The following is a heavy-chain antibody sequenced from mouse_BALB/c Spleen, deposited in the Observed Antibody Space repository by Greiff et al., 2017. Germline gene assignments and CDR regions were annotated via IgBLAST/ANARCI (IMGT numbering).Heavy chain of an antibody. D-gene: IGHD1-1*01. J-gene: IGHJ4*01. Sequence: EVQLQQSGPELVKPGASVKMSCKASGYTFTSYVMHWVKQKPGQGLEWIGYINPYNDGTKYNEKFKGKATLTSDKSSSTAYMELSSLTSEDSAVYYCARGGKYYGRGMDYWGQGTSVTVSS. V-gene: IGHV1-14*01. CDR1: GYTFTSYV. CDR2: INPYNDGT. CDR3: ARGGKYYGRGMDY.